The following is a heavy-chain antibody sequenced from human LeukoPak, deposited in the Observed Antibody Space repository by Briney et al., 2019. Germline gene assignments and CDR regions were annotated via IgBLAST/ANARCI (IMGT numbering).Heavy chain of an antibody. D-gene: IGHD2-15*01. V-gene: IGHV4-34*01. CDR1: GGSFSGYY. Sequence: SETLSLTCTVYGGSFSGYYWSWIRQPPGKGLEWIGEINHSGSTNSNPSLKSRVTISVDTSKNQFSLKLSSVTAADTAMYYCARRLLGYCSGGSCYSGYFQHWGQGTLVTVSS. J-gene: IGHJ1*01. CDR3: ARRLLGYCSGGSCYSGYFQH. CDR2: INHSGST.